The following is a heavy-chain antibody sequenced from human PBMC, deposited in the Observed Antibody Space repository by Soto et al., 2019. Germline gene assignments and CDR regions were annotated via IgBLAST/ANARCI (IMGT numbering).Heavy chain of an antibody. CDR2: IIPIFGTA. CDR3: ARGRSGSDYYYYGMDV. Sequence: SVKVSCKASGGTFSSYAISWVRQAPGQGLEWMGGIIPIFGTANYAQKFQGRVTITADKSTSTAYMELSSLRSEDTAVYYCARGRSGSDYYYYGMDVWGQGTTVTVSS. J-gene: IGHJ6*02. V-gene: IGHV1-69*06. D-gene: IGHD3-3*01. CDR1: GGTFSSYA.